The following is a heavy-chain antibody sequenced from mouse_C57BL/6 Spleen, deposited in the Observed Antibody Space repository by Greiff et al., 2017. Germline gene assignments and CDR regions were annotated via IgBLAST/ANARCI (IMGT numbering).Heavy chain of an antibody. J-gene: IGHJ2*01. Sequence: QVQLQQSGPELVKPGASVKISCKASGYAFSSSWMNWVKQRPGKGLEWIGRIYPGDGDTNYNGKFKGKATLTADKYSSTAYMQLSSLTSEDSAVYFCAIITTVVAGGFDYWGQGTTLTVSS. CDR1: GYAFSSSW. CDR2: IYPGDGDT. D-gene: IGHD1-1*01. CDR3: AIITTVVAGGFDY. V-gene: IGHV1-82*01.